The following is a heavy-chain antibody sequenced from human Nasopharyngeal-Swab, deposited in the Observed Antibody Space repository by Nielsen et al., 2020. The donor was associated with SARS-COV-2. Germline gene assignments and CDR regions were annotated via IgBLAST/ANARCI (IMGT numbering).Heavy chain of an antibody. D-gene: IGHD3-3*01. CDR2: ISSSSSYI. CDR3: ARDGLDYDFWSAYFMDV. J-gene: IGHJ6*02. CDR1: GFTFNNYN. Sequence: GASLQISCAASGFTFNNYNFNWVRQAPGKGPEWVSSISSSSSYIYYADSVKGRFTISRDNAKNSLYLQMNSLRAEDTAVYYCARDGLDYDFWSAYFMDVWGQGTTVTVSS. V-gene: IGHV3-21*01.